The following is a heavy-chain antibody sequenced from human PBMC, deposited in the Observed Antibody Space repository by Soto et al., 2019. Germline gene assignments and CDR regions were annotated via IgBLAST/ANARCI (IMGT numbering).Heavy chain of an antibody. CDR3: ARDDDRNDNAFDM. D-gene: IGHD1-1*01. CDR2: IWNDGSKT. CDR1: GFTFSNYG. V-gene: IGHV3-33*01. J-gene: IGHJ3*02. Sequence: QVQLVESGGGVVQPGTSLRLSCAASGFTFSNYGVHWVRQAPGKGLEWVAVIWNDGSKTVHADSVKGRLTISRDNSGNTLYLQMNNLRAEDTALYYCARDDDRNDNAFDMWGQGTMVTVSP.